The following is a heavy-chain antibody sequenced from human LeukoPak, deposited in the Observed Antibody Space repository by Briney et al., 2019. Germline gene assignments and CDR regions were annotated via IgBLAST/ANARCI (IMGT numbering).Heavy chain of an antibody. D-gene: IGHD6-13*01. CDR3: ARGYGTSWFYS. J-gene: IGHJ5*01. CDR1: GFTSSIYS. CDR2: ISDSSSAI. Sequence: GGSLRLSCAASGFTSSIYSMTWVRQTPGKGPEWVSYISDSSSAIYYADSVEGRFTISRDNDKNSLYLQMNSLRVDDTAVYYCARGYGTSWFYSWGQGTLVTVSS. V-gene: IGHV3-48*04.